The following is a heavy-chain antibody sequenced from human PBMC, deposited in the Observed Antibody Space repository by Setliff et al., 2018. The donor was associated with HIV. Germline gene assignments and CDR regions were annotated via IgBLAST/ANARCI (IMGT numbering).Heavy chain of an antibody. CDR2: ISSSSYI. CDR1: GFTFSSYS. J-gene: IGHJ1*01. D-gene: IGHD3-22*01. V-gene: IGHV3-21*01. CDR3: ARDPDSSGSWYFQH. Sequence: GGSLRLSCAASGFTFSSYSMNWVRQAPGKGLEWVSSISSSSYIYYADSVKGRFTISRDNAKNSLYLQMNSLRAEDTAVYYCARDPDSSGSWYFQHWGQGTLVTVSS.